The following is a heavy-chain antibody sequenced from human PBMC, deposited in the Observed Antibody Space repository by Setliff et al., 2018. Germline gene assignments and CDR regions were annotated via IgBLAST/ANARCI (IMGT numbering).Heavy chain of an antibody. D-gene: IGHD2-2*01. CDR1: GGAFSGYN. J-gene: IGHJ4*02. CDR2: INHYGSA. Sequence: SETLSLTCAVCGGAFSGYNWNWIRQPPGKGLEWIGEINHYGSANYNASLKSRVTMSVDTSKNQFSLKLSSVTAADTAVYYCAICRYQVPYNYWGQGSLVTVSS. V-gene: IGHV4-34*01. CDR3: AICRYQVPYNY.